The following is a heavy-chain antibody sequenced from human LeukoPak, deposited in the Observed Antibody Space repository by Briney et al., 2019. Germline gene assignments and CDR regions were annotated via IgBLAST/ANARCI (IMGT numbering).Heavy chain of an antibody. D-gene: IGHD3-10*01. CDR3: TTDYYGSGSYPDAFDI. CDR2: IKSKTDGGTT. J-gene: IGHJ3*02. Sequence: GWSLRLSCAASGFTFSNAWMSWVRQAPGKGLEWVGRIKSKTDGGTTDYAAPVKGRFTISRDDSKNTLYLQMNSLKTEDTAVYYCTTDYYGSGSYPDAFDIWGRGTMVTVSS. CDR1: GFTFSNAW. V-gene: IGHV3-15*01.